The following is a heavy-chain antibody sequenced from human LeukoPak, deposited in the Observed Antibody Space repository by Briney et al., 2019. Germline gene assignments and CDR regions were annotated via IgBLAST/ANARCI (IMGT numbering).Heavy chain of an antibody. Sequence: PGGSLRLSCAASGFTFSSHGMSWVRQSSGKGLEWVSGISDSGSKTFYADSVKGRFTISRDNSKNTLYLQMNSLRAEDTAVYYCTTEDTIQLWLLDYWGQGTLVTVSS. CDR2: ISDSGSKT. CDR1: GFTFSSHG. D-gene: IGHD5-18*01. CDR3: TTEDTIQLWLLDY. J-gene: IGHJ4*02. V-gene: IGHV3-23*01.